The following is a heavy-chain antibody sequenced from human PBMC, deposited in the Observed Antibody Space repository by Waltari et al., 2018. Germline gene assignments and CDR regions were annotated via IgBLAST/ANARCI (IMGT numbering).Heavy chain of an antibody. J-gene: IGHJ4*02. CDR3: ARRGWYFEY. Sequence: EVQLVESGGGLVQPGGSLRLSCAASGFTFSYYWMSWVRQAPGKGLEWVASIKEDGSEKYYVDSVKGRFTISRDNAKNSLYLQMNSLRAEDTAVYYCARRGWYFEYWGQGTLVTVSS. D-gene: IGHD6-19*01. V-gene: IGHV3-7*01. CDR1: GFTFSYYW. CDR2: IKEDGSEK.